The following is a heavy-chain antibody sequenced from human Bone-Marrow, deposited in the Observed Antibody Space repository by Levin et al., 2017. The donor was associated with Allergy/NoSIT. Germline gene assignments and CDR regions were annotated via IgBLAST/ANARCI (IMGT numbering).Heavy chain of an antibody. D-gene: IGHD5-18*01. CDR1: GGSISSSSYY. CDR2: IYYSGST. CDR3: ARRAGIQGAFFDY. Sequence: SQTLSLTCTVSGGSISSSSYYWGWIRQPPGKGLEWIGSIYYSGSTYYNPSLKSRVTISVDTSKNQFSLKLSSVTAADTAVYYCARRAGIQGAFFDYWGQGTLVTVSS. V-gene: IGHV4-39*01. J-gene: IGHJ4*02.